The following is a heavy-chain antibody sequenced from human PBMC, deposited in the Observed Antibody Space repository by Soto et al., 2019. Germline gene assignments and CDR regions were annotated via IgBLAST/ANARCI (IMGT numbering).Heavy chain of an antibody. D-gene: IGHD6-13*01. Sequence: GASVKVSCKASGGTFSSYAISWVRQAPGQGLEWMGGIIPIFGTANYAQKFQGRVTITADESTSTAYMELSSLRSEDTAVYYCARDRGEYTSSWFWYFSHWGHGTLVTVSS. CDR1: GGTFSSYA. V-gene: IGHV1-69*13. CDR3: ARDRGEYTSSWFWYFSH. J-gene: IGHJ2*01. CDR2: IIPIFGTA.